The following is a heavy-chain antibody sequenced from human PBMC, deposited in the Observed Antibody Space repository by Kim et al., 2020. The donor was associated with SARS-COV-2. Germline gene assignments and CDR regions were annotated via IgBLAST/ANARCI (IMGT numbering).Heavy chain of an antibody. CDR2: ISGSGGST. V-gene: IGHV3-23*01. D-gene: IGHD1-20*01. J-gene: IGHJ6*02. CDR1: GFTFSSYA. CDR3: AKGPRSNWNDAGTYYYGMDV. Sequence: GGSLRLSCAASGFTFSSYAMSWVRQAPGKGLEWFSAISGSGGSTYYANSVKGRFTISRDNSKNTLYLQMNSLRAEDTAVYYCAKGPRSNWNDAGTYYYGMDVWGQGTTVTVSS.